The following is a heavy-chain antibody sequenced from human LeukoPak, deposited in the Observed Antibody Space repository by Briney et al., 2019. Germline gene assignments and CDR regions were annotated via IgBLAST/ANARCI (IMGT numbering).Heavy chain of an antibody. CDR3: AGDGDSSSLGY. J-gene: IGHJ4*02. Sequence: PGGSLRLSCAASGFTFSSYGMHWVRQAPGKGLEWVAVIWYDGSNKYYADSVKGRFTISRDNSKNTLYLQMNSLRAEDTAVYYCAGDGDSSSLGYWGQGTLVTVSS. D-gene: IGHD6-6*01. CDR2: IWYDGSNK. V-gene: IGHV3-33*01. CDR1: GFTFSSYG.